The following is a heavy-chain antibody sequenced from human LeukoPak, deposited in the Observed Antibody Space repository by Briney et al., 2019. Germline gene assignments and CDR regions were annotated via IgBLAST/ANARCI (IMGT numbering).Heavy chain of an antibody. Sequence: PGGSLRLSCAASEFTFSDYQRNWIRQAPGKGLEWVSYISSSGAVIYYADSGKGRFTSSRDNAKNSLYLQMNSLRAEHTSVYDCASGRYYYGSWYMDLWGQGPTVTVSS. CDR1: EFTFSDYQ. D-gene: IGHD3-10*01. V-gene: IGHV3-11*01. J-gene: IGHJ6*02. CDR2: ISSSGAVI. CDR3: ASGRYYYGSWYMDL.